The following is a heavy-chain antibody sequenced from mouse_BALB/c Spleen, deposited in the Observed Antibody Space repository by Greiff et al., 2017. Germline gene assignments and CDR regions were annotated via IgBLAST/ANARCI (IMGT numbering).Heavy chain of an antibody. Sequence: QVQLQQSGAELAKPGASVKMSCKASGYTFTSYWMHWVKQRPGQGLEWIGYINPSTGYTEYNQKFKDKATLTADKSSSTAYMQLSSLTSEDSAVYYCARSITTVEGRDYWGQGTSVTVSS. J-gene: IGHJ4*01. CDR1: GYTFTSYW. V-gene: IGHV1-7*01. CDR2: INPSTGYT. D-gene: IGHD1-1*01. CDR3: ARSITTVEGRDY.